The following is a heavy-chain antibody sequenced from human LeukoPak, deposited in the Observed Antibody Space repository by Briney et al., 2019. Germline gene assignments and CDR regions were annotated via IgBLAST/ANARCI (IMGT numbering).Heavy chain of an antibody. D-gene: IGHD3-22*01. J-gene: IGHJ4*02. Sequence: GESLKISCKGSGYSFTTYWIAWVRQMPGKGLEWMGIIYPGDSDTRYSPSFQGQVTISVDKSISTAYLQWSSLKASDTAMYYCARRASCYYDSSGYYDYWGQGTLVTVSS. CDR2: IYPGDSDT. CDR1: GYSFTTYW. V-gene: IGHV5-51*01. CDR3: ARRASCYYDSSGYYDY.